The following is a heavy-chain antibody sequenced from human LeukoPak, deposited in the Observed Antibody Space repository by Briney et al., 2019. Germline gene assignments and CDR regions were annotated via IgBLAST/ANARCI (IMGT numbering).Heavy chain of an antibody. V-gene: IGHV4-34*01. CDR3: AGRLRGFYFDY. D-gene: IGHD3-16*01. J-gene: IGHJ4*02. Sequence: SETLSLTCAVYGGSFSAYYWSWIRQPPGKGLEWIGEINHRGSTNYNPSLESRVTISVDTSKNQFSLKLSSVTAADTAVYYCAGRLRGFYFDYWGQGTLVTVSS. CDR2: INHRGST. CDR1: GGSFSAYY.